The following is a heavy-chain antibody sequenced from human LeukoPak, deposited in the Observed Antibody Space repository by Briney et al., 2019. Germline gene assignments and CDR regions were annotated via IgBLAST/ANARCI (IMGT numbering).Heavy chain of an antibody. J-gene: IGHJ3*02. CDR1: GGSISSGGYY. CDR3: ARDQHRLNAFDI. D-gene: IGHD2-21*01. Sequence: SETLSLTCTVYGGSISSGGYYWSWIRQPPGKGLEWIGYIYHSGSTYYNPSLKSRVTISVDRSKNQFSLKLSSVTAADTAVYYCARDQHRLNAFDIWGQGTMVTVSS. V-gene: IGHV4-30-2*01. CDR2: IYHSGST.